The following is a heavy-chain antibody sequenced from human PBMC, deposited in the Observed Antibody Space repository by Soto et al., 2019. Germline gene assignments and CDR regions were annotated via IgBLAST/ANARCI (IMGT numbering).Heavy chain of an antibody. CDR1: GGSISSGGYY. V-gene: IGHV4-31*03. CDR2: IYYSGST. J-gene: IGHJ3*02. Sequence: SETLSLTCTVSGGSISSGGYYWSWIRQHPGKGLEWIGYIYYSGSTYYNPSLKSRVTISVDTSKNQFSLKLSSVTAADTAVYYGASSDDSSGYAEIWGQGTMVTVSS. CDR3: ASSDDSSGYAEI. D-gene: IGHD3-22*01.